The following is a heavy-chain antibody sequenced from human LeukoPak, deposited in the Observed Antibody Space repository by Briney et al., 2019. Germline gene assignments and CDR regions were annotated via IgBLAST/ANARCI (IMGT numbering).Heavy chain of an antibody. V-gene: IGHV3-23*01. CDR3: AKGNLGTAVAGDFDY. CDR1: VFTFSSYA. D-gene: IGHD6-19*01. CDR2: LSGSGGST. J-gene: IGHJ4*02. Sequence: GGSLRLSCAASVFTFSSYAMSWVRQAPGKGLEWVSALSGSGGSTYYADSVKGRFTISRDNSKNTLYLQMNSLRAEDTAVYYCAKGNLGTAVAGDFDYWGQGTLVTVSS.